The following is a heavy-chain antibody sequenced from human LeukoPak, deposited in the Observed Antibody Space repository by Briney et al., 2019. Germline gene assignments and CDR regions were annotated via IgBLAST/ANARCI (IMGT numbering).Heavy chain of an antibody. D-gene: IGHD2-15*01. CDR2: ISSSGSTI. CDR1: GFTFSSYE. CDR3: ARAVGDYADY. V-gene: IGHV3-48*03. J-gene: IGHJ4*02. Sequence: PGGSLRLSCAASGFTFSSYEMNWVRQAPGKGLEWVSYISSSGSTIYYADSVKGRFTISRDNAKNSLYLQMNSLRAEGTAVYYCARAVGDYADYWGQGTLVTVSS.